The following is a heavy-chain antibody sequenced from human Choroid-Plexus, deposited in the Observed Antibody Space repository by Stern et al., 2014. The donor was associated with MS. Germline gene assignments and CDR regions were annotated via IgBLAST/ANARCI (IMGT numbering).Heavy chain of an antibody. V-gene: IGHV3-30*18. J-gene: IGHJ5*02. CDR1: GFTFGSCA. CDR3: AKDRQYLTYFFDH. D-gene: IGHD2/OR15-2a*01. CDR2: VSYDGSNK. Sequence: MQLVESGGGVVQPGRPLRLSCVASGFTFGSCAMHWVRQAPGKGLGWVXGVSYDGSNKYYADSVKGRFTISRDNSQNTLYMQMSSLRPEDTAVYYCAKDRQYLTYFFDHWGQGSLVTVSS.